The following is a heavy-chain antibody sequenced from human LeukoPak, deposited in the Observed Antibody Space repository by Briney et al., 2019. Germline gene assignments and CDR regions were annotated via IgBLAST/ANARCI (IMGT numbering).Heavy chain of an antibody. CDR1: GYSISSGYY. CDR2: IYHSGST. J-gene: IGHJ4*02. CDR3: ARVQLELPMYYFDY. V-gene: IGHV4-38-2*02. D-gene: IGHD1-7*01. Sequence: PSETLYLTCTVSGYSISSGYYWGWIRQPPGKGLEWIGSIYHSGSTYYNPSLKSRVTISVDTSKNQFSLKLSSVTAADTAVYYCARVQLELPMYYFDYWGQGTLVTVSS.